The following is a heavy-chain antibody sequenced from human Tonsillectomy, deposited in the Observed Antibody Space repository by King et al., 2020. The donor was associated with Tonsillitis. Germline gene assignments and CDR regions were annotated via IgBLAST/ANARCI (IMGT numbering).Heavy chain of an antibody. J-gene: IGHJ4*02. CDR3: ARPPGNPVD. Sequence: VQLVESGGGLVQPGGSLRLSCAASGFTFSSYWMSWVRQAPGKGLEWVANIKEDGNETYYVDAVKGRFTISRDNAKNSLYLQMNSLRVEDTAVYYCARPPGNPVDWGQGTLVTVSS. CDR1: GFTFSSYW. CDR2: IKEDGNET. V-gene: IGHV3-7*01.